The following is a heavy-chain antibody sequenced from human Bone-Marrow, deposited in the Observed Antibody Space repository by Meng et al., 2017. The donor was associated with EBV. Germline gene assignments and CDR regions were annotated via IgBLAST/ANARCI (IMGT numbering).Heavy chain of an antibody. Sequence: GSGPGLVNPTETLTLTCTVSGCSISSSGYCWGWIRQPPGKGLEWIGSIYYSGSTYYNPSLKSRVTISVDTSKNQFSLKLSSVTAADTAVYYCAREYDSSGYSDYWGQGTLVTVSS. CDR1: GCSISSSGYC. J-gene: IGHJ4*02. D-gene: IGHD3-22*01. CDR2: IYYSGST. V-gene: IGHV4-39*07. CDR3: AREYDSSGYSDY.